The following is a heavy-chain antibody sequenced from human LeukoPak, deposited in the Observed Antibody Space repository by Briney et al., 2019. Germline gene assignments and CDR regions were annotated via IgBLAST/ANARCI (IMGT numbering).Heavy chain of an antibody. CDR1: GGSFSGYY. CDR2: INHSGST. CDR3: ARVLSRIAVAGYYFDY. Sequence: SETLSLTCAVYGGSFSGYYWSWIRQPPGKGLEWIGEINHSGSTNYNPSLKSRVTISVDTSKNQFSLKLSSVTAADTAVYYCARVLSRIAVAGYYFDYWGQGTLVTVSS. D-gene: IGHD6-19*01. J-gene: IGHJ4*02. V-gene: IGHV4-34*01.